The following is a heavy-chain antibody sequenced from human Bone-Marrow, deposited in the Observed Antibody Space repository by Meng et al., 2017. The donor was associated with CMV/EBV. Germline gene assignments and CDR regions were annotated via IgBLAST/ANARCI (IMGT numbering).Heavy chain of an antibody. D-gene: IGHD3-3*01. CDR1: GGSISGYY. CDR3: ARGLLRFLELLPYYYYGMDV. J-gene: IGHJ6*02. Sequence: SETLSLTCTVSGGSISGYYWSWIRQPPGKGLEWIGYIYYSGSTNYNPSLKSRVTISVDTSKDQFSLKLSSVTAADPAVYYCARGLLRFLELLPYYYYGMDVWGQGTTVTVSS. CDR2: IYYSGST. V-gene: IGHV4-59*01.